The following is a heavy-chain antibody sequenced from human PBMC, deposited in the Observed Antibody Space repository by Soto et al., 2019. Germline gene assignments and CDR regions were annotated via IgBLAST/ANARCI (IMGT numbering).Heavy chain of an antibody. J-gene: IGHJ4*02. CDR2: IYYSGTT. CDR3: ARHFSVDYFDS. CDR1: GDSITSNSYF. V-gene: IGHV4-39*01. Sequence: SSETLSLTCTVSGDSITSNSYFWAWIRQPPGKGLEWIGSIYYSGTTYYNPSLKSRVTFSVDRSKNQFSLKLSSVTAADTAVYYCARHFSVDYFDSWGQGALVTVSS.